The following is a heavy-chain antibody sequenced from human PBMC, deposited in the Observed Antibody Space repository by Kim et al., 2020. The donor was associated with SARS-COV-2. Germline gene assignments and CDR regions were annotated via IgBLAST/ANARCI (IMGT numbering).Heavy chain of an antibody. CDR1: GDSVSSNSAA. Sequence: SQTLSLTCAISGDSVSSNSAAWNWIRQSPSRGLEWLGRTYYRSKWYNDYAVSVKSRITINPDTSKNQFSLQLNSVTPEDTAVYYCARCPTKGGGWLRPRNYYYGMDVWGQGTTVTVSS. CDR3: ARCPTKGGGWLRPRNYYYGMDV. CDR2: TYYRSKWYN. D-gene: IGHD5-12*01. V-gene: IGHV6-1*01. J-gene: IGHJ6*02.